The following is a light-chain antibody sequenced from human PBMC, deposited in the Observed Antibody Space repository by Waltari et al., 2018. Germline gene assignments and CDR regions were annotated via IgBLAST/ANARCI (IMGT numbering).Light chain of an antibody. Sequence: QSALTQPASVSGSPGQSITISCSGSSRAVGCYDSRPWYQDRPGQAPKVIIYDVSNRPSGVSDCFSGSKSGNTASLTISGLQADDEADYYSYSQSFNSIVLFGGGTKVTVL. J-gene: IGLJ2*01. CDR3: YSQSFNSIVL. V-gene: IGLV2-14*03. CDR2: DVS. CDR1: SRAVGCYDS.